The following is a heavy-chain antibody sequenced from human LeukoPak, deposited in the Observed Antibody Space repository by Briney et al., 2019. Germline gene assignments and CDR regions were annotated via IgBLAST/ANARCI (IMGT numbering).Heavy chain of an antibody. Sequence: ASVKVSCKASGYTFTSYGISWVRQAPGQGLEWMGWISAYNGNTNYAQKLQGRVTMTTDTSTSTAYMELRSLRSDDTAVYYCARDLYSSSWYPPEFDPWGQGTLVTVSS. CDR3: ARDLYSSSWYPPEFDP. CDR2: ISAYNGNT. CDR1: GYTFTSYG. J-gene: IGHJ5*02. D-gene: IGHD6-13*01. V-gene: IGHV1-18*01.